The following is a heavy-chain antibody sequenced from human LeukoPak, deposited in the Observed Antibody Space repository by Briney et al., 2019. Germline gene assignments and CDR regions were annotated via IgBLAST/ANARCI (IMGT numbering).Heavy chain of an antibody. Sequence: GGSLRLSCAASGFTVSSNYMSWVRQAPGKGLEWVSVIYSGGGTYYADSVKGRFTISRDTAKNTVFLQMNTLTAEDGALHLCTRVQAGRSGLMDVWGRGTTVTVSS. J-gene: IGHJ6*02. CDR2: IYSGGGT. CDR1: GFTVSSNY. D-gene: IGHD2-8*02. V-gene: IGHV3-66*01. CDR3: TRVQAGRSGLMDV.